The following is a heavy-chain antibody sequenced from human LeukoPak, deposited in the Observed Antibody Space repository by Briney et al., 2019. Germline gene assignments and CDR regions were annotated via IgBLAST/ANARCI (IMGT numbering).Heavy chain of an antibody. CDR3: ARSGGWYYYGMDV. V-gene: IGHV3-20*04. D-gene: IGHD6-19*01. Sequence: GGSLRLSCAASGFTFDDYGMSWVRQAPGKGLEWVSGINWNGGSTGYADSVKGRFPISRDNAKNSLYLQMNSLRAEDTALFYCARSGGWYYYGMDVWGQGTTVTVSS. CDR1: GFTFDDYG. CDR2: INWNGGST. J-gene: IGHJ6*02.